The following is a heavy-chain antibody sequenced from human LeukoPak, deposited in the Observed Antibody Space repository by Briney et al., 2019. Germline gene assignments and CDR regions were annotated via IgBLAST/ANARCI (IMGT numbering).Heavy chain of an antibody. V-gene: IGHV4-39*01. CDR1: GGSISSSSYY. D-gene: IGHD2-2*01. Sequence: PSETLSLTCTVSGGSISSSSYYWGWIRQPPGKGLEWIGSIYYSGSTYYNPSLKSRVTMSVDTSKNQFSLKLSSVTAADTAVYYCARTGYCSSTSCYPTNAFDIWGQGTMVTVSS. CDR3: ARTGYCSSTSCYPTNAFDI. J-gene: IGHJ3*02. CDR2: IYYSGST.